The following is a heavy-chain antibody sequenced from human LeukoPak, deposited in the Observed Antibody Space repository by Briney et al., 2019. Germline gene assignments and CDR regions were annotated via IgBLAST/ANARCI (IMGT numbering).Heavy chain of an antibody. D-gene: IGHD1-26*01. V-gene: IGHV3-30*04. CDR2: ISSDVSHR. J-gene: IGHJ4*02. CDR3: AKAPPVGAHYFDY. Sequence: GGSLRLSCAASGFTFSKYAFHWVRQAPGKGLEWVAAISSDVSHRYYIDSVKGRFTISRDNSKNTLSLQMSSLRAEDTAVYYCAKAPPVGAHYFDYWGQGTLVTVSS. CDR1: GFTFSKYA.